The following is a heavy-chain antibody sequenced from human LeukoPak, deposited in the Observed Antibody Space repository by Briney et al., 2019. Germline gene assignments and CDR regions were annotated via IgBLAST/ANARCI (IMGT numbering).Heavy chain of an antibody. CDR2: INPSGGST. J-gene: IGHJ5*02. Sequence: ASVKVSCKASGYTFTSYYMHWVRQAPGQGLEWMGIINPSGGSTSYAQKFQGRVTMTRDTSTSTVYMELSSLRSEDTAVYYCARAFTPLWSGSPQGFDPWGQGTLVTVSS. CDR3: ARAFTPLWSGSPQGFDP. D-gene: IGHD3-3*01. V-gene: IGHV1-46*01. CDR1: GYTFTSYY.